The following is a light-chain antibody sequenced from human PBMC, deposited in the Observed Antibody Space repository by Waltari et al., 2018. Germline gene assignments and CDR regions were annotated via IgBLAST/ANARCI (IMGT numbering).Light chain of an antibody. CDR2: DTS. J-gene: IGKJ4*01. V-gene: IGKV3-11*01. Sequence: EIVLTQSPATLSLSPGERATLPCRASQSVSYYLAWYQQRPGQAPMLLSYDTSHSATGIPDRFSGSRSETDFTLTISSLEPEDFAVYYCQQRRNWPLTFGGGTKVEIK. CDR1: QSVSYY. CDR3: QQRRNWPLT.